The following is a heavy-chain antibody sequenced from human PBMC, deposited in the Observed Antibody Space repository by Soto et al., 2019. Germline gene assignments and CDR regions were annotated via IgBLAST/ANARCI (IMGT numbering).Heavy chain of an antibody. CDR3: AGSDGYTFNWLDS. CDR2: MNPNSGNT. V-gene: IGHV1-8*01. J-gene: IGHJ5*01. CDR1: GYTFASYD. D-gene: IGHD2-21*01. Sequence: QVQLEQSGAEVKTPGASVKVSCKASGYTFASYDINWVRQAPGQGLEWMAWMNPNSGNTNYAQKFQGRLTMTRDTALSIAHMELSGLRNEDTAVYYCAGSDGYTFNWLDSWGQGTLVIVSA.